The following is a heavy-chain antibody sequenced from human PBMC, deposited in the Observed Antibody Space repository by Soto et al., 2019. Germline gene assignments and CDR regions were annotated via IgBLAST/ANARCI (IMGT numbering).Heavy chain of an antibody. CDR3: ASRRGSSGWYRWFDP. J-gene: IGHJ5*02. CDR1: GSTFSDYA. Sequence: EVQLLESGGGLVQPGGSLRLSCAGSGSTFSDYAMNWVRQAPEKGLEWVSVISDNGIKTYYADSVKGRFTISRDNSKNTLYLQMNSLRAEDTAVYYCASRRGSSGWYRWFDPWGQGTLVTVSS. V-gene: IGHV3-23*01. D-gene: IGHD6-19*01. CDR2: ISDNGIKT.